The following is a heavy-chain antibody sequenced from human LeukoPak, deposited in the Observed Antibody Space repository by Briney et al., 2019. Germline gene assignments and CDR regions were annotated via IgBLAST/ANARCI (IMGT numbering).Heavy chain of an antibody. Sequence: ASVKVSCKASGYTFTSYDINWVRQATGQGLEWMGWMNPNSGNTGYAQKFQGRVTMTRNTSISTAYMELSSLRSEDTAVYYCARVGGYYYGMDVWGRGTTVTVSS. V-gene: IGHV1-8*01. CDR1: GYTFTSYD. D-gene: IGHD3-16*01. J-gene: IGHJ6*02. CDR2: MNPNSGNT. CDR3: ARVGGYYYGMDV.